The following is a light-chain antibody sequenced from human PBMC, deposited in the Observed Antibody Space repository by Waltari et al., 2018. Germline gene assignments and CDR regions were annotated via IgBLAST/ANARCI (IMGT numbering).Light chain of an antibody. CDR3: QQYNSYSRT. CDR1: QSIDNW. J-gene: IGKJ1*01. Sequence: DIQMTQSPSTLSASVGDRVTITCRASQSIDNWLAWYQRKPGKAPKLLIFKASTLESGVPSRFSGSGSGTEFTLTISSLQPDDFATYYCQQYNSYSRTFGQGTKVEIK. CDR2: KAS. V-gene: IGKV1-5*03.